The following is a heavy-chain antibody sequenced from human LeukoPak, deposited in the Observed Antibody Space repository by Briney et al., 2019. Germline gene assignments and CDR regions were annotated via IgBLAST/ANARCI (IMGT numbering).Heavy chain of an antibody. CDR2: IAHHGSNK. Sequence: GGSLRLSCAAPGFTFSSYAMHWGRQGPGKGREWGAYIAHHGSNKYYADSVRGRFTISREKSKGTLYLQMTNLSADDTAVYYCAKDGSWSCTDWGQGALVTVSS. CDR1: GFTFSSYA. CDR3: AKDGSWSCTD. V-gene: IGHV3-30*02. J-gene: IGHJ4*02. D-gene: IGHD2-8*02.